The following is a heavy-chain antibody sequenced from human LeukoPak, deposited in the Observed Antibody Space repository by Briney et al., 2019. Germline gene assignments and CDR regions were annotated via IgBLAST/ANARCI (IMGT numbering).Heavy chain of an antibody. Sequence: GGSLRLSCTASGFTFGDYAMSWVRQAPGKGLEWVGFIRSKAYGGTTEYAASVKGRFTISRDDSKSIAYLQMNSLKTEDTAVYYCTRVLNGDYGTFDYWGQGTLATVSS. V-gene: IGHV3-49*04. CDR2: IRSKAYGGTT. CDR1: GFTFGDYA. D-gene: IGHD4-17*01. J-gene: IGHJ4*02. CDR3: TRVLNGDYGTFDY.